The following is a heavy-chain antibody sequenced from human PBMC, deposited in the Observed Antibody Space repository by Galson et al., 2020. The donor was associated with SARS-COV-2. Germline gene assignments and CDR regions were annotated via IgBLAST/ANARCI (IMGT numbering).Heavy chain of an antibody. CDR3: ARLRYYDVLTGYIVDV. Sequence: ASVKVSCKASGYTFTDYYMHWVRQAPGQGLEWMGWINPNSGGTNYAQKFQGRVTMTRDTSIRTAYMEVSRLRSDDTAVYYCARLRYYDVLTGYIVDVWGRGTMVTVSS. J-gene: IGHJ6*02. D-gene: IGHD3-9*01. CDR1: GYTFTDYY. CDR2: INPNSGGT. V-gene: IGHV1-2*02.